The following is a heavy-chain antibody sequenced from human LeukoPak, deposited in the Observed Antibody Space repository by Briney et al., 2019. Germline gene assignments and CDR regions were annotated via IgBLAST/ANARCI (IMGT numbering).Heavy chain of an antibody. Sequence: ASVKVSCKASGYTFTGYYMHWVRQAPGQGLEWMGWINPNSGGTNYAQKFQGRVTMTRDTSISTAYMELSRLRSDDTAVYYCARGTYYDSSGYYYPTPSSFDYWGQGTLVTVSS. J-gene: IGHJ4*02. D-gene: IGHD3-22*01. CDR3: ARGTYYDSSGYYYPTPSSFDY. CDR1: GYTFTGYY. CDR2: INPNSGGT. V-gene: IGHV1-2*02.